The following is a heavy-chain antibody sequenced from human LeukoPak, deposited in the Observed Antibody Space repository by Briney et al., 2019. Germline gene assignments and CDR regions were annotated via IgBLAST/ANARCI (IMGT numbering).Heavy chain of an antibody. CDR3: AKGRGYSGSYFRFDY. Sequence: PGGSLRLSCAASGFTFSSYAMSWVRQAPGKGLESVSAISGSGGSTYYADSVKGRYTISRDNSKNTLYLQMNSLRAEDTAVYYCAKGRGYSGSYFRFDYWGQGTLVTVSS. D-gene: IGHD1-26*01. CDR2: ISGSGGST. V-gene: IGHV3-23*01. J-gene: IGHJ4*02. CDR1: GFTFSSYA.